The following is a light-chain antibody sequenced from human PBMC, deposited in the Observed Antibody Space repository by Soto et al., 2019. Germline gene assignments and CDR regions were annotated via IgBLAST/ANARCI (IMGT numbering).Light chain of an antibody. Sequence: DIQMTQSPATLSASVGDRVTITCRASQGISTWLAWYQQKPGKAPKLLILAAPTLHSGVPSRFSGSGSGTDFSLTINSLQPDDFATYYCQQYNSFPITFGQGTRLEIK. CDR1: QGISTW. J-gene: IGKJ5*01. V-gene: IGKV1D-16*01. CDR2: AAP. CDR3: QQYNSFPIT.